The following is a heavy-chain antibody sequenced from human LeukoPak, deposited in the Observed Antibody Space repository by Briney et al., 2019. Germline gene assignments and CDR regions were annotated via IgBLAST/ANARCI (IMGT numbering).Heavy chain of an antibody. CDR2: ISGSGAST. CDR3: AKDRVYSSGSRDAFDI. D-gene: IGHD3-10*01. J-gene: IGHJ3*02. Sequence: GGSLRLSCAASGFTFSSYAISWVRQAPGKGLEWVSGISGSGASTYYADSVKGRFTISRDNSKNTLYLQLNSLRAEDTAVYHCAKDRVYSSGSRDAFDIWGQGTTVTVSS. CDR1: GFTFSSYA. V-gene: IGHV3-23*01.